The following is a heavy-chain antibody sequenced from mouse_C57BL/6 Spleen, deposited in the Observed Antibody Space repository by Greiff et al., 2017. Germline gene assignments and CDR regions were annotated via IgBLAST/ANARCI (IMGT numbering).Heavy chain of an antibody. CDR2: IYPYNGVS. D-gene: IGHD1-1*01. CDR1: GYSFTGYY. J-gene: IGHJ4*01. CDR3: AREAYYGSSSYAMDY. Sequence: EVQRVESGPELVKPGASVKISCKASGYSFTGYYMHWVKQSHGNILDWIGYIYPYNGVSSYNQKFKGKATLTVDKSSSTAYMELRSLTSEDSAVYYCAREAYYGSSSYAMDYWGQGTSVTVSS. V-gene: IGHV1-31*01.